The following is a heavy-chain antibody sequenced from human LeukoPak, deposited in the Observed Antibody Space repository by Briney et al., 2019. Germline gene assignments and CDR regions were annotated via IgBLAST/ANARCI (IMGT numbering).Heavy chain of an antibody. CDR1: GCTFTSYG. V-gene: IGHV1-18*01. J-gene: IGHJ4*02. CDR2: ISTYNRNT. CDR3: AKDRWRDGTSSFDN. Sequence: ASVKVSCKASGCTFTSYGISWVRQAPGQGLEWIGWISTYNRNTNYAQKLQGRVTMTTDTSTSTAYMELRSLRSDDTAVYYCAKDRWRDGTSSFDNWGQGTLVTVSS. D-gene: IGHD6-6*01.